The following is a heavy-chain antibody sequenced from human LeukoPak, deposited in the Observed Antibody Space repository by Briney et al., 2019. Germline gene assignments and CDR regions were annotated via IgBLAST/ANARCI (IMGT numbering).Heavy chain of an antibody. Sequence: SETLSLTCAVYGGSFSGYYWSWIREPTGKGLEWIGEINHSGSTNYNPSLKSRVTISVDTSKNQFSLKLSSVTAADTAVYYCARGTRYGLLTWGQGTLVTVSS. CDR2: INHSGST. J-gene: IGHJ4*02. D-gene: IGHD4/OR15-4a*01. CDR3: ARGTRYGLLT. V-gene: IGHV4-34*01. CDR1: GGSFSGYY.